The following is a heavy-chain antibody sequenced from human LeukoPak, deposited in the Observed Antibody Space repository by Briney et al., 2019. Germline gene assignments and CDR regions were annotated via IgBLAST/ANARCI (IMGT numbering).Heavy chain of an antibody. CDR1: GFTFSTFG. CDR3: AREHGYYDSSGYYDY. V-gene: IGHV3-33*01. J-gene: IGHJ4*02. Sequence: GGSLRLSCAASGFTFSTFGMHWVRQAPGKGLEWVALIWNDGSKNLHADSVEGRFTISRDNAKNTLYLQMNSLRAEDTAVYYCAREHGYYDSSGYYDYWGQGTLVTVSS. D-gene: IGHD3-22*01. CDR2: IWNDGSKN.